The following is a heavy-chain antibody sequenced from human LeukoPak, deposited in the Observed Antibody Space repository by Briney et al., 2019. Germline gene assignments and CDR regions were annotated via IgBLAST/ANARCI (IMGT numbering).Heavy chain of an antibody. D-gene: IGHD2-8*01. J-gene: IGHJ4*02. CDR1: GFTVGSSY. V-gene: IGHV3-74*01. CDR2: ITNDGSST. Sequence: GGSLRLSCAASGFTVGSSYMNWVRQAPGKGLVWVSRITNDGSSTTYADSVKGRSTISRDNAKNMLYLQVNSLRAEDTAVYYCARGGTDILLEPPAIPFDYWGQGALVTVSS. CDR3: ARGGTDILLEPPAIPFDY.